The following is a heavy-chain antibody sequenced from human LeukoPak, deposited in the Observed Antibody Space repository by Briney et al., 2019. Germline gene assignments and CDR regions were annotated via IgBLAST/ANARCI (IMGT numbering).Heavy chain of an antibody. CDR3: AAYSSGYHDAFDI. Sequence: EASVKVSCKASGGTFSSYAISWVRQAPGQGLEWMGGTIPIFGTANYAQKFQGRVTITTDESTSTAYMELSSLRSEDTAVYYCAAYSSGYHDAFDIWGQGTMVTVSS. D-gene: IGHD6-19*01. V-gene: IGHV1-69*05. CDR2: TIPIFGTA. CDR1: GGTFSSYA. J-gene: IGHJ3*02.